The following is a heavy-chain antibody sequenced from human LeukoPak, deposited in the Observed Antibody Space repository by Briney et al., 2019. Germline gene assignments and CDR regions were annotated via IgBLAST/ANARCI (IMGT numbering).Heavy chain of an antibody. Sequence: SETLSLTCTVSGGSISSYYWSWIRQPPGKGLEWIGSIYHSGSTYYNPSLRSRVTISVDTSKDQFSLKLSSVTAADTAVYYCARDSVGVGATFFDYWGQGTLVTVSS. CDR1: GGSISSYY. CDR3: ARDSVGVGATFFDY. V-gene: IGHV4-59*12. CDR2: IYHSGST. D-gene: IGHD1-26*01. J-gene: IGHJ4*02.